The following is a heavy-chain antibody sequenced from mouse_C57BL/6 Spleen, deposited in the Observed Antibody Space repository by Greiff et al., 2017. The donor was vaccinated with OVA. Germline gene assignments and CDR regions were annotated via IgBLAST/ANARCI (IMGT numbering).Heavy chain of an antibody. CDR1: GYAFSSYW. J-gene: IGHJ2*01. Sequence: QVQLQHSGAELVKPGASVKISCKASGYAFSSYWMNWVKQRPGKGLEWIGQIYPGDGDTNYNGKFKGKATLTADKSSSTAYMQLSSLTSEDSAVYFCARSGDYGNYPYYFDYWGQGTTLTVSS. V-gene: IGHV1-80*01. CDR2: IYPGDGDT. D-gene: IGHD2-1*01. CDR3: ARSGDYGNYPYYFDY.